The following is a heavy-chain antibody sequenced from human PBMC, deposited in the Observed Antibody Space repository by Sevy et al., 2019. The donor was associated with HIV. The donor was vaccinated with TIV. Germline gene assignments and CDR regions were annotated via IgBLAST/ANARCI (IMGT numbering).Heavy chain of an antibody. Sequence: GGSLRLSCAASGFSFSSFWMSWVRQSPGKGLEWVANIKEDEGEKYYLDSGKGRFTVSRDNAKNSRYLQMNSLRAEDTAVYYGAREGQWSHPGDYWGQGTLVTVSS. CDR1: GFSFSSFW. D-gene: IGHD2-15*01. CDR3: AREGQWSHPGDY. J-gene: IGHJ4*02. CDR2: IKEDEGEK. V-gene: IGHV3-7*01.